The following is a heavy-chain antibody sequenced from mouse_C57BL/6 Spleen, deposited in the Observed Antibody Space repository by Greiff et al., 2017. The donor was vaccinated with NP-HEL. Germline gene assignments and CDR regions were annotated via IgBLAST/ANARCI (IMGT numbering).Heavy chain of an antibody. Sequence: VKLMESGPGLVQPSQSLSITCTVSGFSLTSYGVHWVRQPPGKGLEWLGVIWSGGSTDYNAAFISRLSIRKDNSKSQVFFKMNSLQADDTAIYYCAKEGAYDYAWFAYWGQGTLVTVSA. CDR3: AKEGAYDYAWFAY. V-gene: IGHV2-4*01. D-gene: IGHD2-4*01. J-gene: IGHJ3*01. CDR1: GFSLTSYG. CDR2: IWSGGST.